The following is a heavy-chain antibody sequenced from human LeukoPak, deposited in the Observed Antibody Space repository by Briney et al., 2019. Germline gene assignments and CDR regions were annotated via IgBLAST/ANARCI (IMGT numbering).Heavy chain of an antibody. V-gene: IGHV3-21*01. D-gene: IGHD6-13*01. CDR1: GVTFSGYS. CDR2: ITATSLHI. J-gene: IGHJ4*02. CDR3: ARGIAAAGTKYYFDY. Sequence: PGGSLRLSCAASGVTFSGYSMNWVRQAPGKGLEWVSAITATSLHIYYADSVKGRFTISRDNAKNSLYLQMNSLRVEDTALYYCARGIAAAGTKYYFDYWGQGTLVTVSS.